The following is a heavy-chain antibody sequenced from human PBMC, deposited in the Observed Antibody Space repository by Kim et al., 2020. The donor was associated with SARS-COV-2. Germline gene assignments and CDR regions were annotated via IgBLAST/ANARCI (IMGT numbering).Heavy chain of an antibody. Sequence: DEKRYSQSLKSRLTISKDTSKNQVVFTMTNMDPVDTATYYCAHRRQQLFDSWGQGTLVTVSS. CDR3: AHRRQQLFDS. V-gene: IGHV2-5*01. D-gene: IGHD6-13*01. CDR2: DEK. J-gene: IGHJ5*01.